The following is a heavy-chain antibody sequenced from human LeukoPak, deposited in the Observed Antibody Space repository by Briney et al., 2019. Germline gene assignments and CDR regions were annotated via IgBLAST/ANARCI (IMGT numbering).Heavy chain of an antibody. CDR2: ISGSGGST. CDR1: GFTFSSYA. D-gene: IGHD6-13*01. V-gene: IGHV3-23*01. CDR3: AKARGSSSPFRDWFDP. Sequence: AGGSLRLSCAASGFTFSSYAMSWVRQAPGKGLEWVSGISGSGGSTYYADSVKGRVTMSRDSSKNTLYLQMNSLRAEDTAVYYCAKARGSSSPFRDWFDPWGQGTLVTVSS. J-gene: IGHJ5*02.